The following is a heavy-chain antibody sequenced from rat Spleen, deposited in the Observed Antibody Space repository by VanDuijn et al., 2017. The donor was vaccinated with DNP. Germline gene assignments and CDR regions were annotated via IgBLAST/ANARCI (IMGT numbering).Heavy chain of an antibody. CDR3: ARHGQGAMDA. Sequence: EVQLVETGGGLVQPGRSLKLSCAASGFTFSSYWMYWIRQAPGKGLEWVASINTDGGTTYYPDSVKGRFTISRDNAKSTLYLQMDSLRSEDTATYYCARHGQGAMDAWGQGTSVTVSS. V-gene: IGHV5-58*01. CDR1: GFTFSSYW. CDR2: INTDGGTT. J-gene: IGHJ4*01.